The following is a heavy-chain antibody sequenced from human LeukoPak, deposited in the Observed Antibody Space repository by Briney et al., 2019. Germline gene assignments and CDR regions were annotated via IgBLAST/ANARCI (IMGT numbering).Heavy chain of an antibody. D-gene: IGHD3-22*01. CDR1: GFTFSTYI. CDR2: IGTSTSYI. CDR3: ANGGNYYDSSGYYLLGFDY. Sequence: GGSLRLSCAASGFTFSTYIMNWVRQTPGKGLEWVSSIGTSTSYIYYADSVKGRFTISRDNSKNTLYLQMNSLRAEDTAVYYCANGGNYYDSSGYYLLGFDYWGQGTLVTVSS. V-gene: IGHV3-21*01. J-gene: IGHJ4*02.